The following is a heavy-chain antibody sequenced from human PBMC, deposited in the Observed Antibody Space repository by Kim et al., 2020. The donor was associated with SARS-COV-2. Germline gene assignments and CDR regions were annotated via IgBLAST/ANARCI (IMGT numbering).Heavy chain of an antibody. CDR3: AREVGYSGSYLGYYYYYGMDV. CDR2: TYYRSKWYN. V-gene: IGHV6-1*01. J-gene: IGHJ6*02. D-gene: IGHD1-26*01. Sequence: SQTLSLTCAISGDSVSSNSAAWNWIRQSPSRGLEWLGRTYYRSKWYNDYAVSVKSRITINPDTSKNQFSLQLNSVTPEDTAVYYCAREVGYSGSYLGYYYYYGMDVWGQGTTVTVSS. CDR1: GDSVSSNSAA.